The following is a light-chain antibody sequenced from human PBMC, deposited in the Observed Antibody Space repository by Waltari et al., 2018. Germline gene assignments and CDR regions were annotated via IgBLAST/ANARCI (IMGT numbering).Light chain of an antibody. CDR1: QNITNNY. J-gene: IGKJ4*01. V-gene: IGKV3-20*01. CDR2: DSS. CDR3: QQYENSPLT. Sequence: EVILTQSPDTLSLSPGASATLSCRASQNITNNYIAWYQQKPGLAPRLLIYDSSSRATGVPDRFSGSGSGTDFTLTIGRLEPEDYAVYYCQQYENSPLTFGGGTQVETK.